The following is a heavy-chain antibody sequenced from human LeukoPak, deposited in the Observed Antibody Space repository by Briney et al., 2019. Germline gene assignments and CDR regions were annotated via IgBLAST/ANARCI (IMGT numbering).Heavy chain of an antibody. CDR1: GYTFTSYY. CDR2: INPSGGST. V-gene: IGHV1-46*01. Sequence: ASVKVSCKASGYTFTSYYMHWVRQAPGQGLEWMGIINPSGGSTSYAQKFQGRVTMTRDTSTSTVYMELSSLRSEDTAVYYCARVERLIAARGNEYFQHWGQGTLVTVSS. J-gene: IGHJ1*01. D-gene: IGHD6-6*01. CDR3: ARVERLIAARGNEYFQH.